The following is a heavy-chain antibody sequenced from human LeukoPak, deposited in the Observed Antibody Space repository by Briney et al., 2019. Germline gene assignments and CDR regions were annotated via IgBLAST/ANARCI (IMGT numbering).Heavy chain of an antibody. D-gene: IGHD5-12*01. Sequence: GGSLRLSCAASGFTFSSYAMSWVRQASGKGLEWVSAISGSGGSTYYADSVKGRFTISIDNSKNTLYLQMNNLRAEDTAVYYCAKVGVATIRDFDYWGQGTLVTVSS. CDR3: AKVGVATIRDFDY. J-gene: IGHJ4*02. CDR2: ISGSGGST. V-gene: IGHV3-23*01. CDR1: GFTFSSYA.